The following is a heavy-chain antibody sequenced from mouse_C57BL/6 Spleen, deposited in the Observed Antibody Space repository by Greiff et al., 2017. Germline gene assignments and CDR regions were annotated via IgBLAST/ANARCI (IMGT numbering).Heavy chain of an antibody. V-gene: IGHV5-12*01. CDR2: ISNGGGST. Sequence: EVKLMESGGGLVQPGGSLKLSCAASGFTFRDYYMYWVRQTPEKRLEWVAYISNGGGSTYYPDTVKGRFTISRDNAKNTLYLQRSRLKSEDTAMYYCARQGGTEVDYWGQGTSVTVAS. CDR3: ARQGGTEVDY. CDR1: GFTFRDYY. D-gene: IGHD4-1*01. J-gene: IGHJ4*01.